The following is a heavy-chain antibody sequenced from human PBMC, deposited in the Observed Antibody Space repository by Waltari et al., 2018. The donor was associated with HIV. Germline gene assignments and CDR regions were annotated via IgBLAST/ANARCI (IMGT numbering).Heavy chain of an antibody. CDR3: ARGASIGGWVRNDY. J-gene: IGHJ4*02. D-gene: IGHD6-6*01. CDR2: IYYSGST. CDR1: GGSISSSGYY. Sequence: QLQLQESGPGLVKPSETLSLTCTVSGGSISSSGYYWGWIRQPPGKGLEWIGTIYYSGSTYYNPSLKSRVTISADTSKNQFSRKLSSVTAADTAVYYCARGASIGGWVRNDYWGQGTLVTVSS. V-gene: IGHV4-39*07.